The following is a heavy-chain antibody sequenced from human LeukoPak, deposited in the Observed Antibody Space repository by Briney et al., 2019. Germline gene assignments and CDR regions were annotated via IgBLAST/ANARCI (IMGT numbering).Heavy chain of an antibody. CDR1: GFTFSSSG. CDR2: ISYDGSHK. CDR3: ARESGYSYGYAGYFDY. V-gene: IGHV3-30*03. J-gene: IGHJ4*02. Sequence: GGSLRLSCAASGFTFSSSGMHWVRQAPGKGLEWVAVISYDGSHKYYADSVKGRFTISRDNSKNTLYLQMNSLRAEDTAVYYCARESGYSYGYAGYFDYWGQGTLVTVSS. D-gene: IGHD5-18*01.